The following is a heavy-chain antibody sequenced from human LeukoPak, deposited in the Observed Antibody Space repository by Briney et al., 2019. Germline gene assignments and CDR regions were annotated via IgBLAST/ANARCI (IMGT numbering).Heavy chain of an antibody. CDR2: IKGDESAR. CDR3: ARDVGGSLDY. D-gene: IGHD1-26*01. V-gene: IGHV3-7*01. J-gene: IGHJ4*02. CDR1: GFTFSSYS. Sequence: PGGSLRLSCAASGFTFSSYSMNWVRQAPGKGLEWVANIKGDESARHQADSVKGRFTISRDNAKKLVYLQMSSLRGEDTAVYYCARDVGGSLDYWGQGTLVTVSS.